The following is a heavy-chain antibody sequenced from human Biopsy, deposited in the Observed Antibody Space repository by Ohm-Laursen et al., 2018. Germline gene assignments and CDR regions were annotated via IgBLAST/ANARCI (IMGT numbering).Heavy chain of an antibody. Sequence: SLRLSCAASGFTFNNYGMHWVRQAPGKGMEWVAFIFYDGSNTYYADSVKGRFTISRDNSRDTLYLQMSSLRAEYRAVYYCAKDRYNYTPIGGFSMDVWGQGTTVTVSS. CDR2: IFYDGSNT. D-gene: IGHD5-18*01. CDR3: AKDRYNYTPIGGFSMDV. CDR1: GFTFNNYG. V-gene: IGHV3-30*18. J-gene: IGHJ6*02.